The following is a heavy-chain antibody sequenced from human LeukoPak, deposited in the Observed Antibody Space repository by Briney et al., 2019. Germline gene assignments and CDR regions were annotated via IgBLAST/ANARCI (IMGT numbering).Heavy chain of an antibody. J-gene: IGHJ6*03. Sequence: GGSLRLSWAASGFTFSSYAMSWVRQAPGKGLEWVSAISGSGGSTYYADSVKGRFTISRDNSKNTLYLQMNSLRAEDTAVYYCAKGGYYCTNGVCYIDYYYYMDVWGKGTTVTVSS. CDR1: GFTFSSYA. CDR3: AKGGYYCTNGVCYIDYYYYMDV. CDR2: ISGSGGST. V-gene: IGHV3-23*01. D-gene: IGHD2-8*01.